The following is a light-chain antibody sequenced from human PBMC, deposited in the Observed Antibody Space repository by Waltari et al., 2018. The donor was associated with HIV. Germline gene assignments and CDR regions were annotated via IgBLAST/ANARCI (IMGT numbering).Light chain of an antibody. CDR1: QSVSSN. CDR3: QQYSNWPPNT. CDR2: GAS. Sequence: EIVMTQSPATLSVSPGERATLSCRASQSVSSNLAWYQQKPGQAPRLLIYGASTRATGIPARFSGSGSGTEFTLTISDLQSEDFAVYFCQQYSNWPPNTFGQGTKLEIK. J-gene: IGKJ2*01. V-gene: IGKV3-15*01.